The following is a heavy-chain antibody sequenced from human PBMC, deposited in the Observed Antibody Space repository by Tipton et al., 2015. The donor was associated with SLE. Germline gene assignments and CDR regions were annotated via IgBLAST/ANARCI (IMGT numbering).Heavy chain of an antibody. J-gene: IGHJ4*02. CDR2: IYYSGST. Sequence: TLSLTCTVSGGSISSHYWSWIRQPPGKGLEWIGYIYYSGSTYYNPSLKSRVTISVDTSKNQFSLKLSSVTAADTAVYYCARTVRGVLDYWGQGTLVTVSS. CDR3: ARTVRGVLDY. V-gene: IGHV4-59*11. D-gene: IGHD3-10*01. CDR1: GGSISSHY.